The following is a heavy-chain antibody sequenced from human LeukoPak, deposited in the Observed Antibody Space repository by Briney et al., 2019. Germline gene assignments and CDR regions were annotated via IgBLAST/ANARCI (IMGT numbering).Heavy chain of an antibody. CDR1: GFTFSSFD. V-gene: IGHV3-13*04. D-gene: IGHD2-15*01. CDR2: IGPAGDT. CDR3: ARGGGFDF. Sequence: PGGSLRLSCAASGFTFSSFDMHWVRQVPGKGLEWVSGIGPAGDTYYSGSVKGRFTISRENAKNSLYLQMNSLRAGDTAVYYCARGGGFDFWGQGTLVTVSS. J-gene: IGHJ4*02.